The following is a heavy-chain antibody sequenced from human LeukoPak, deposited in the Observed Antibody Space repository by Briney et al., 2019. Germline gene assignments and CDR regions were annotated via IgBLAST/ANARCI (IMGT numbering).Heavy chain of an antibody. J-gene: IGHJ5*02. CDR3: ARRYDYSNSFDP. CDR2: IIPIFGTA. CDR1: GGTFISYA. D-gene: IGHD4-11*01. V-gene: IGHV1-69*05. Sequence: SVKVSCKASGGTFISYAISWVRQAPGQGLEWMGGIIPIFGTANYAQKFQGRVTITTDESTSTAYMELSSLRSEDTAVYYCARRYDYSNSFDPWGQGTLVTVSS.